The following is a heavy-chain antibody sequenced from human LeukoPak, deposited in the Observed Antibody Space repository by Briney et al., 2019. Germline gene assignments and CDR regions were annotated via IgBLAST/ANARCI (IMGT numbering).Heavy chain of an antibody. J-gene: IGHJ4*02. CDR1: GFTFSSYW. V-gene: IGHV3-74*01. CDR3: AREGLAFDY. Sequence: GGSLRLSCAASGFTFSSYWIYCVRQAPGKGLVWVSRIDSDGSSTTYADSVKGRFTISRDNAKNTLYLQMNSLRAEDTAVYSCAREGLAFDYWGQGTLVTVSS. CDR2: IDSDGSST.